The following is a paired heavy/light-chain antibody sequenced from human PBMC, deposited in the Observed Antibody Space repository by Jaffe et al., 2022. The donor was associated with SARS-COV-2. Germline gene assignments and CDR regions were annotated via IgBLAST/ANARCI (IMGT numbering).Heavy chain of an antibody. V-gene: IGHV7-4-1*02. CDR2: IDTNTGNP. Sequence: QVQLVQSGSELKKAGASVKVSCKASGYTFTSYVMNWVRQAPGQGLEWMGWIDTNTGNPTYAQGFTGRFVFSLDTSVTTAYLQISSLEAEDTAMYYCAREDSPVYGLDYWGQGSLVTVSS. J-gene: IGHJ4*02. CDR3: AREDSPVYGLDY. CDR1: GYTFTSYV. D-gene: IGHD2-8*01.
Light chain of an antibody. CDR3: QQSYITPWT. CDR1: QTIATY. J-gene: IGKJ1*01. V-gene: IGKV1-39*01. CDR2: AAS. Sequence: DIQMTQSPSSLSASVGDRVTISCRASQTIATYLNWYQQKPGKAPKLLIYAASTLESVVPSRFSGSGSGTDFTLTISSLQPEDFATYYCQQSYITPWTFGQGTNVEIK.